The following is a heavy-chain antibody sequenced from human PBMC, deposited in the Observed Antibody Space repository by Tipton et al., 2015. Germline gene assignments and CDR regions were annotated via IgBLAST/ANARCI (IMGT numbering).Heavy chain of an antibody. Sequence: LTNNDFHWVRQTSGGGLEWVSAIGRGYDTYYPASVKGRFTISREDAKNSLYLQMNSLRVGDTGLYFCARELQAGRSAGWYLDLWGRGALVTVSS. CDR3: ARELQAGRSAGWYLDL. CDR1: LTNND. CDR2: IGRGYDT. D-gene: IGHD4-11*01. V-gene: IGHV3-13*01. J-gene: IGHJ2*01.